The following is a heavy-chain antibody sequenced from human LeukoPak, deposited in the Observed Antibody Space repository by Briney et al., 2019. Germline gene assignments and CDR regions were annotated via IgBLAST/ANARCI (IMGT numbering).Heavy chain of an antibody. CDR3: ARDGQSVMVGFDY. J-gene: IGHJ4*02. CDR1: GYTFTGYY. V-gene: IGHV1-2*02. D-gene: IGHD2-15*01. CDR2: IHPNSGGT. Sequence: ASVKVSCKASGYTFTGYYMYWVRQAPGQGLEWMGWIHPNSGGTNYAQKFQGRVTMTRDTSISTVYMELSRLRSDDTAVYYCARDGQSVMVGFDYWGQGTLVTVSS.